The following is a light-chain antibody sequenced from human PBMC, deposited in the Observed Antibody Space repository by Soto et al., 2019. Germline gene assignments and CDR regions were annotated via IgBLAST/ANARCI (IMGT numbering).Light chain of an antibody. CDR1: QSVSSTL. CDR3: QQYGRSPWT. V-gene: IGKV3-20*01. J-gene: IGKJ1*01. Sequence: ELVLTQSPVALSLSSGERATLSCRASQSVSSTLLTWYQQKPGQAPRLLIYGVSSRATGIPDRFSGSGSGTDFTLTISRVEPEDFAVYFCQQYGRSPWTFGQGTRVDMK. CDR2: GVS.